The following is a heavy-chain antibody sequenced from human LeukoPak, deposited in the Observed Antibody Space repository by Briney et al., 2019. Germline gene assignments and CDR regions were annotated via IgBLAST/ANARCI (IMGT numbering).Heavy chain of an antibody. V-gene: IGHV3-48*03. CDR3: ARDLKRGYSSGRYSWGTGSSNDF. CDR1: GFTFSSYE. Sequence: QAGGSLRLSCAASGFTFSSYEMNWVRQAPGKGLEWVSYISSSGSTIYYADSVKGRFTISRDNAKNSLYLQMNSLRADDTAVYYCARDLKRGYSSGRYSWGTGSSNDFWGQGTLVTVSS. CDR2: ISSSGSTI. D-gene: IGHD6-19*01. J-gene: IGHJ4*02.